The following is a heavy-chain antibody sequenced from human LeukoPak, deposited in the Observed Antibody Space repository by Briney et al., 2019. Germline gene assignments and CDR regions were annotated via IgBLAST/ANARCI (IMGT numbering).Heavy chain of an antibody. J-gene: IGHJ4*02. Sequence: ASVKVSCKASGYTFTGYYMHWVRQAPGQGLQWMGWINPNSGGTNYAQKFQGRVTMTRDTSISTAYMELSRLRSDDTAVYYCARAGAYGDNFDYWGQGTLVTVSS. CDR1: GYTFTGYY. CDR2: INPNSGGT. D-gene: IGHD4-17*01. V-gene: IGHV1-2*02. CDR3: ARAGAYGDNFDY.